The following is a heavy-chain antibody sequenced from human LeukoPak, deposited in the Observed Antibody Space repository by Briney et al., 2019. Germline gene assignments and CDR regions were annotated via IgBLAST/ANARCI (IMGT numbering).Heavy chain of an antibody. CDR2: MKEDGGEK. CDR3: ARVRTEWYIDL. J-gene: IGHJ2*01. CDR1: GFIFSPYW. D-gene: IGHD2-8*02. V-gene: IGHV3-7*01. Sequence: PGGSLRLSCAASGFIFSPYWVTWVRQAPGMGLEWVANMKEDGGEKFYVDSVRGRFTISRDNAKNSLYLQMNSLRVEDTDVYYCARVRTEWYIDLWGRGTLVTVST.